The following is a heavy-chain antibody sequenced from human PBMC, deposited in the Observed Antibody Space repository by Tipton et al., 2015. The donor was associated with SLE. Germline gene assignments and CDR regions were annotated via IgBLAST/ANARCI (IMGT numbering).Heavy chain of an antibody. Sequence: SLRLSCAASGFTFSNYGMNRVRQAPGEGLEWVSSISSSSSYIHCADSVKGRFTISRDNAKDSLYLQMNSLRAEDTAVYYCARDATTVVTPDYFDYWGQGTLVTGSS. CDR3: ARDATTVVTPDYFDY. CDR1: GFTFSNYG. V-gene: IGHV3-21*01. CDR2: ISSSSSYI. J-gene: IGHJ4*02. D-gene: IGHD4-23*01.